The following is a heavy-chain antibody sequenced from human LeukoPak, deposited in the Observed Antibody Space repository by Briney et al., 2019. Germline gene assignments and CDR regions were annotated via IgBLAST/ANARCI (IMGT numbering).Heavy chain of an antibody. D-gene: IGHD5-24*01. CDR2: VSNSGGSR. CDR1: GFTFSDFA. CDR3: AKDGLSGYNFDY. J-gene: IGHJ4*02. Sequence: GGSLGLSCAASGFTFSDFAMAGVRQAPGKGLEWVSTVSNSGGSRYHADSVKGRFTISRDNSQNTLFLQMNSLRGEDTAVYYCAKDGLSGYNFDYWGQGTLVSVSS. V-gene: IGHV3-23*01.